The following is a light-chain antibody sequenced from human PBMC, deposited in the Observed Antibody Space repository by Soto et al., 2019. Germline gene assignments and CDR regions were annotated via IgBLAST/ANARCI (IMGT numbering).Light chain of an antibody. CDR3: QVWDSSSDHLNV. J-gene: IGLJ1*01. V-gene: IGLV3-21*02. CDR1: KIGSKS. CDR2: DDS. Sequence: SYELTQPPSVSVAPGQTARITCGGNKIGSKSVHWYQQRPGQAPVLVVYDDSDRPSGIPERFSGSNSGNTATLTISRVEPGDEADYYCQVWDSSSDHLNVFGTGTKLTVL.